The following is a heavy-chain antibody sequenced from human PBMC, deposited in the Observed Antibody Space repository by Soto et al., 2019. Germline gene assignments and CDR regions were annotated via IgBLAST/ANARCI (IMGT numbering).Heavy chain of an antibody. CDR2: ISGSGGIT. CDR1: GFTFSSYA. D-gene: IGHD2-15*01. Sequence: EVQLLESGGGFVHPGGSLRLSCAATGFTFSSYAMSWVRQAPGKGLEWGSAISGSGGITCYADSVKGRFTTARDNSKNALYPQMNSLRADDTAVYYCAKDVCSGGTCYSPDYWGQGTLVTVS. CDR3: AKDVCSGGTCYSPDY. J-gene: IGHJ4*02. V-gene: IGHV3-23*01.